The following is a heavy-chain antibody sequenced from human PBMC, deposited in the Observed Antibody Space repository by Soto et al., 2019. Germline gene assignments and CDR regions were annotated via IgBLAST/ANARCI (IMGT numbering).Heavy chain of an antibody. J-gene: IGHJ5*02. CDR2: IYYSGST. D-gene: IGHD3-3*01. CDR3: ARGNYDFWSGPSWHWFDP. Sequence: SETLSLTCTVSGGSISSYYWSWIRQPPGKGLEWIGYIYYSGSTNYNPSLKSRVTISVDTSKNQFSLRLGSVTAADTAVYYCARGNYDFWSGPSWHWFDPWGQGTLVTVSS. CDR1: GGSISSYY. V-gene: IGHV4-59*01.